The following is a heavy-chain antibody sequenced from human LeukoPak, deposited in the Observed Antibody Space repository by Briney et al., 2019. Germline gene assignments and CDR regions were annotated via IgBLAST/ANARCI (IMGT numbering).Heavy chain of an antibody. D-gene: IGHD6-13*01. CDR1: GYTFTSYA. Sequence: ASVKVSCKAPGYTFTSYAMHWVRQAPGQRLEWMGWINAGNGNTKYSQKFQGRVTITRDTSASTAYMELSSLRSEDTAVYYCARGLIAAAGRTYWGQGTLVTVSS. V-gene: IGHV1-3*01. CDR3: ARGLIAAAGRTY. CDR2: INAGNGNT. J-gene: IGHJ4*02.